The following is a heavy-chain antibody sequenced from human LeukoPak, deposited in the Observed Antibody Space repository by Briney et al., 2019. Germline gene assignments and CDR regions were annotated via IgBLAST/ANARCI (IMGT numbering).Heavy chain of an antibody. Sequence: SETLPLTCTVSGGSISSGDYYWSWIRQPPGKGLEWIGYIYYSGTTYYNPSLKSRVTISVDTSKDQFSLKLSSVTTADTAVYYCARAPLTTEGANWFDPWGQGTLVTVSS. D-gene: IGHD4-11*01. J-gene: IGHJ5*02. V-gene: IGHV4-30-4*08. CDR2: IYYSGTT. CDR1: GGSISSGDYY. CDR3: ARAPLTTEGANWFDP.